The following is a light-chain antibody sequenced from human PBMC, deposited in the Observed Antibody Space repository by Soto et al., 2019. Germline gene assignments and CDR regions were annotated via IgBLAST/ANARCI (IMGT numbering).Light chain of an antibody. CDR3: SLSATPSWV. V-gene: IGLV2-14*03. CDR1: SSDVGRYKY. Sequence: QSALPQPASVSGFPGQSITISCTGNSSDVGRYKYVSWYQQYPGRAPRLMMFDVNNRPSEISSRFAGSKSGNTASLLIPRLQAEDEADYYCSLSATPSWVFGTGTKVTVL. CDR2: DVN. J-gene: IGLJ1*01.